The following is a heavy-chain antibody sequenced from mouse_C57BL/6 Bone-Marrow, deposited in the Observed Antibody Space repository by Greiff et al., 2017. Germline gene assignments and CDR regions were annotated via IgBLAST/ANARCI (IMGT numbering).Heavy chain of an antibody. CDR2: IYPGDGDT. V-gene: IGHV1-80*01. J-gene: IGHJ3*01. CDR3: ARVYYYGSAWFAY. Sequence: LQQSGASVKISCKASGYAFSSYWMNWVKQRPGKGLEWIGQIYPGDGDTNYNGKFKGKATLTADKSSSTAYMQLSSLTSEDSAVYFCARVYYYGSAWFAYWGQGTLVTVSA. D-gene: IGHD1-1*01. CDR1: GYAFSSYW.